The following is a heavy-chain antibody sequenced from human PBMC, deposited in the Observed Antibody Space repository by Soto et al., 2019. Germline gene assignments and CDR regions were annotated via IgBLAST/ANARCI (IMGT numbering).Heavy chain of an antibody. CDR1: GYTFTGYY. CDR3: GRGRRGELVIFY. D-gene: IGHD1-7*01. CDR2: ISPQTGGT. V-gene: IGHV1-2*02. J-gene: IGHJ4*02. Sequence: QVQLVQSGAELKKPGASVKVSCKGSGYTFTGYYIHWVRQTPGQGPEWMGEISPQTGGTKYAQKYQGQVTMTRDTSITTVYMELSNLSHDDTAVYYCGRGRRGELVIFYWGQGTLVTVSS.